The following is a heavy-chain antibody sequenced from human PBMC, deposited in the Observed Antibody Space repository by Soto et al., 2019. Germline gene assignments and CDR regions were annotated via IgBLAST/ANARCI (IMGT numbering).Heavy chain of an antibody. CDR2: ISYDGSDK. V-gene: IGHV3-30*16. CDR3: ARDDFWGYLDR. CDR1: GFTFSTFP. J-gene: IGHJ4*02. Sequence: QEQLVESGGGVVQPGRSLSLSCVASGFTFSTFPMHWVRQASGKGLEWMAFISYDGSDKYYADSVKGRFTISRDNSKNTLHLEMNNVRLDDTGVYFCARDDFWGYLDRWGQGSLVTVSS. D-gene: IGHD3-3*01.